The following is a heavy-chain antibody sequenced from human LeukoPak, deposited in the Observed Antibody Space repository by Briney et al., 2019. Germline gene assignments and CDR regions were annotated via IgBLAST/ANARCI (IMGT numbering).Heavy chain of an antibody. CDR2: IKSKTDGGAT. D-gene: IGHD1-26*01. V-gene: IGHV3-15*01. CDR3: ITDCCFWDRAATTGGKGGRL. J-gene: IGHJ4*02. CDR1: GVIVKNAW. Sequence: GGSLRLSSAASGVIVKNAWMSWVRQAPGKGLEWVGRIKSKTDGGATDYATPGKGRFTISRADSKNTLYLQMNSMKTEDTAVYYCITDCCFWDRAATTGGKGGRLWGQGTLVTVSS.